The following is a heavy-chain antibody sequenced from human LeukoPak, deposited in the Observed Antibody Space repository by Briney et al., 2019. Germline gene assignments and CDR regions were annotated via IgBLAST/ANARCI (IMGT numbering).Heavy chain of an antibody. Sequence: PSETLSLTCAVYGGSFSGYYWSWIRQPPGKGLEWIGEINHSGSTNHNPSLKSRVTISVDTSKNQFSLKLSSVTAADTAVYYCARGSRGYSYGDYWGQGTLVTVSS. CDR3: ARGSRGYSYGDY. CDR1: GGSFSGYY. J-gene: IGHJ4*02. CDR2: INHSGST. D-gene: IGHD5-18*01. V-gene: IGHV4-34*01.